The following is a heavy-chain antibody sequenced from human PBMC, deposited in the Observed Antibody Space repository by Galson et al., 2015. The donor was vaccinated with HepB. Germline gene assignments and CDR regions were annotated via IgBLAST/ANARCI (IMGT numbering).Heavy chain of an antibody. CDR3: TRQPYYYDSSGYDDYYYYGMDV. CDR1: GFTFSGSA. V-gene: IGHV3-73*01. CDR2: IRSKANSYAT. Sequence: SLRLSCAASGFTFSGSAMHWVRQASGKGLEWVGRIRSKANSYATAYAASVKGRFTISRDDSKNTAYLQMNSLKTEDTAVYYCTRQPYYYDSSGYDDYYYYGMDVWGQGTTVTVSS. D-gene: IGHD3-22*01. J-gene: IGHJ6*02.